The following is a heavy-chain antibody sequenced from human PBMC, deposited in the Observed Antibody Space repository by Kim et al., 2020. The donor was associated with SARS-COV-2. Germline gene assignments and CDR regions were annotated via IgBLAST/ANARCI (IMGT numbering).Heavy chain of an antibody. CDR1: GGSISSYY. CDR2: IYYSGST. Sequence: SETLSLTCTVSGGSISSYYWSWIRQPPGKGLEWIGYIYYSGSTNYNPSLKSRVTISVDTSKNQFSLKLSSVTAADTAVYYCAREIHGSRFGELLLGPWFDPWGQGTLVTVSS. CDR3: AREIHGSRFGELLLGPWFDP. V-gene: IGHV4-59*01. D-gene: IGHD3-10*02. J-gene: IGHJ5*02.